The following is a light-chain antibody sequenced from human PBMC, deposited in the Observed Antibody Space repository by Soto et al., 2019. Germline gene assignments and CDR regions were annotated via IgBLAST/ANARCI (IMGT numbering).Light chain of an antibody. CDR3: QKYNTVPWT. CDR2: AAS. Sequence: DIQMTQSPSSLSASAGDRVTITCRASQAISNYLAWYQQKPGKVPKLLIYAASSLQSGVPSRFSGSGSGTHFILTISSLQPEDVATYYCQKYNTVPWTFGQGTKVEI. V-gene: IGKV1-27*01. CDR1: QAISNY. J-gene: IGKJ1*01.